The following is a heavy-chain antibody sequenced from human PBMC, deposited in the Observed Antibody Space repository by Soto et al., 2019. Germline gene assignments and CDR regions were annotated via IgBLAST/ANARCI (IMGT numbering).Heavy chain of an antibody. D-gene: IGHD3-22*01. CDR1: GFTFSGYA. CDR2: TYYDGNKK. CDR3: ARRTGSGSSGVYGMDV. J-gene: IGHJ6*01. V-gene: IGHV3-33*01. Sequence: QVQLVESGGGVVQPGTSLRLSCAASGFTFSGYAMHWVRQAPGKGLEWVASTYYDGNKKYYADSVKGRFTISRDNSRNTLYLQMDSLRAEDTAVYYCARRTGSGSSGVYGMDVWGQGTMVTVSS.